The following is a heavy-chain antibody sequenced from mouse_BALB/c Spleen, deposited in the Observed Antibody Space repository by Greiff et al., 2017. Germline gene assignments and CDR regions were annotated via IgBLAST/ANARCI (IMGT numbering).Heavy chain of an antibody. CDR2: ISSGGST. CDR3: AREGDGYLAWFAY. D-gene: IGHD2-3*01. CDR1: GFTFSSYA. Sequence: EVQLVESGGGLVKPGGSLKLSCAASGFTFSSYAMSWVRQTPEKRLEWVASISSGGSTYYPDSVKGRFTISRDNARNILYLQMSSLRSEDTAMYYCAREGDGYLAWFAYWGQGTLVTVSA. J-gene: IGHJ3*01. V-gene: IGHV5-6-5*01.